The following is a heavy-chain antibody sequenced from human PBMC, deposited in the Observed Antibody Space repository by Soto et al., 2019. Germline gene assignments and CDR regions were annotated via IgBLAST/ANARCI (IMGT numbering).Heavy chain of an antibody. J-gene: IGHJ5*02. Sequence: ASVKVSCKASGYTFTSYAMHCVRQAPGQRFEWMGWINAGNGNTKYSQRFQGRVTITRDTSASTAYMELSSLRSEDTAVYYCARVSYYDILTGYSAFDPWGQGTLVTVSS. V-gene: IGHV1-3*01. CDR3: ARVSYYDILTGYSAFDP. D-gene: IGHD3-9*01. CDR2: INAGNGNT. CDR1: GYTFTSYA.